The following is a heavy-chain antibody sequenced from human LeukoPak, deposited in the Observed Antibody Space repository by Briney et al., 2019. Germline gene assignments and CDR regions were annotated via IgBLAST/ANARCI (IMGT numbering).Heavy chain of an antibody. J-gene: IGHJ3*02. Sequence: SVKVSCKASGGTFSSYAISWVRQAPGQGLEWMGGIIPIFGTANYAQKFQGRVTITTDESTSTAYMELSSLRSEDTAVYYCASPKAEYARLSDAFDIWGQGTMVTVSS. CDR3: ASPKAEYARLSDAFDI. D-gene: IGHD2-8*01. CDR1: GGTFSSYA. CDR2: IIPIFGTA. V-gene: IGHV1-69*05.